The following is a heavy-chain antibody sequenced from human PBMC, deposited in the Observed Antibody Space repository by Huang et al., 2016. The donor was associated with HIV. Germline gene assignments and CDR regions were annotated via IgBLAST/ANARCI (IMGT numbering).Heavy chain of an antibody. D-gene: IGHD3-3*01. Sequence: QVQLQESGPGLVKPSETLSLTCTVSGGSISTHYWSWLRQPPGKGLEWIGSIDYRGSTNDSPALKSRVTILLDTSKNQFSLRVNSVTAADTAMYYCARDHHDFWRGYRRMYFFDHWGQGTLVTVSS. V-gene: IGHV4-59*11. CDR3: ARDHHDFWRGYRRMYFFDH. J-gene: IGHJ4*02. CDR1: GGSISTHY. CDR2: IDYRGST.